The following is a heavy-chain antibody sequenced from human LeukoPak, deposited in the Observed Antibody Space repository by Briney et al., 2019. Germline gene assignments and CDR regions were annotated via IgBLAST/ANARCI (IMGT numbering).Heavy chain of an antibody. J-gene: IGHJ4*02. D-gene: IGHD1-20*01. Sequence: ASVKVSCKASGYTFTGYYMHWVRQAPGQGLEWMGWINPNSGGTNYAQKFQGRVTMTRDTSTSTVYMELSSLRSEDTAVYYCARDHRGITGTLTDYWGQGTLVTDSS. CDR1: GYTFTGYY. CDR2: INPNSGGT. V-gene: IGHV1-2*02. CDR3: ARDHRGITGTLTDY.